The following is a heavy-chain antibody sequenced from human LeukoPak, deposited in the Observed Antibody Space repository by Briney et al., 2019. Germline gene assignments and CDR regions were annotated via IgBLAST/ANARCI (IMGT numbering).Heavy chain of an antibody. V-gene: IGHV1-18*01. CDR1: GYIFTSYG. CDR2: ISAYKGNT. CDR3: ARETTGYGNLDY. Sequence: ASVKVSCKASGYIFTSYGISWVRQAPGQGLEWMGWISAYKGNTQYSKKVQGRVTMTTDTSTTTAYMELRSLTSDDTAVYYCARETTGYGNLDYWGQGTLVTVSS. J-gene: IGHJ4*02. D-gene: IGHD1-1*01.